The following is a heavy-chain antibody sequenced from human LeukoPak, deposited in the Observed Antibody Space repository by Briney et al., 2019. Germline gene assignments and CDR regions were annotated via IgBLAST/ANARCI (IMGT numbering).Heavy chain of an antibody. CDR1: GGTFSSYA. V-gene: IGHV1-69*13. CDR2: IIPIFGTA. Sequence: SVKVSCKASGGTFSSYAISWVRQAPGQGLEWMGGIIPIFGTANYAQKFQGRVTITADESTSTAYMELSSLRSEDTAVYYCARALGYCSSTSCYLPHWGQGTLVTVSS. J-gene: IGHJ4*02. D-gene: IGHD2-2*01. CDR3: ARALGYCSSTSCYLPH.